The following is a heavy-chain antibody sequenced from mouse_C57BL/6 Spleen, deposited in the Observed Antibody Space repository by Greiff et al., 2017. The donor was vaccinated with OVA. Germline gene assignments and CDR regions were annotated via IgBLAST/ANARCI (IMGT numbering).Heavy chain of an antibody. CDR1: GYTFTSYW. CDR3: ARRGGGYAMDY. V-gene: IGHV1-69*01. Sequence: QVHVKQPGAELVMPGASVKLSCKASGYTFTSYWMPWVKQRPGQGLEWIGEIDPSDSYTNYNQKFKGKSTLTVDKSSSTAYMQLSSLTSEDAAVYYCARRGGGYAMDYWGQGTSVTVSS. J-gene: IGHJ4*01. CDR2: IDPSDSYT.